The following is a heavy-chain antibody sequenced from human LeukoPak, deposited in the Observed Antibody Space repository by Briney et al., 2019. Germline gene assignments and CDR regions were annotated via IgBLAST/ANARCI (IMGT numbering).Heavy chain of an antibody. CDR2: IMPMFGKT. Sequence: SVKVSCKASGGTFSSYDISWVRQAPGQGLEWMGGIMPMFGKTNYAQKFQGRVTITADKSTSTAYMELSSLRSEDTAVYYCARVGSSSWYELRAYYYYMDVWGKGTTVTVSS. CDR3: ARVGSSSWYELRAYYYYMDV. CDR1: GGTFSSYD. J-gene: IGHJ6*03. D-gene: IGHD6-13*01. V-gene: IGHV1-69*06.